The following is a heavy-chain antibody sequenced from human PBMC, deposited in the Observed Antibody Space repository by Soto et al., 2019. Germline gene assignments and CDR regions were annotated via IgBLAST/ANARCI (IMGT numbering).Heavy chain of an antibody. D-gene: IGHD3-3*01. Sequence: GGSLRLSCAASGFTFSDYYMSWIRQAPGKGLEWVSYISSSGSTIYYAESVKGRFTISRDNAKNSLYLQMNSLRAEDTDVYYCASEHYDFWSGNNWFDPWGQGTLVTVSS. J-gene: IGHJ5*02. CDR2: ISSSGSTI. CDR1: GFTFSDYY. CDR3: ASEHYDFWSGNNWFDP. V-gene: IGHV3-11*01.